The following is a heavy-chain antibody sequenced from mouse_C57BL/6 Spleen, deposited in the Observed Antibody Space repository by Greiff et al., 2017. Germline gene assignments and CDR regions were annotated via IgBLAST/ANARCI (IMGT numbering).Heavy chain of an antibody. CDR1: GYTFTGYW. CDR2: ILPGSGST. V-gene: IGHV1-9*01. D-gene: IGHD1-1*01. J-gene: IGHJ2*01. Sequence: VQLQQSGAELMKPGASVKLSCKATGYTFTGYWIEWVKQRPGHGLEWIGEILPGSGSTNYNEKFKGKATFTADTSSNTAYMQLSSLTSEDSAVYYCTRSTTVVGLDYWGQGTTLTVAS. CDR3: TRSTTVVGLDY.